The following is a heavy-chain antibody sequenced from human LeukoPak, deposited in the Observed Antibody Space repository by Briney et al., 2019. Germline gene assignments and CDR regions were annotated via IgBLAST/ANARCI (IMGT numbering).Heavy chain of an antibody. D-gene: IGHD3-22*01. CDR2: ISGSGGST. Sequence: GGSLRLSCAASGFTFSSYAMSWVRQAPGKGLEWVSAISGSGGSTYYADSVKGRFTISRDNSKNTLYLQMNSLRAEDTAVYYCARGLYYDGSGYYYHDYWGQGTLVTVSS. J-gene: IGHJ4*02. V-gene: IGHV3-23*01. CDR3: ARGLYYDGSGYYYHDY. CDR1: GFTFSSYA.